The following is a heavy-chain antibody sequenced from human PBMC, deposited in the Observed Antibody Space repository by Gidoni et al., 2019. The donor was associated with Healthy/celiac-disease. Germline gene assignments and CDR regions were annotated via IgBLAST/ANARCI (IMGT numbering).Heavy chain of an antibody. CDR2: IYYSGST. CDR1: GGSLSSSGYY. J-gene: IGHJ5*02. Sequence: QLQLQESGPGLVKPSETLSLTCTVSGGSLSSSGYYWGWIRPPPGKGLEWIGSIYYSGSTYYNPSLRSRVTISVDTSKNQFSLKLSSVTAADTAVYYCARSEKGAAAGWFDPWGQGTLVTVSS. V-gene: IGHV4-39*01. D-gene: IGHD6-13*01. CDR3: ARSEKGAAAGWFDP.